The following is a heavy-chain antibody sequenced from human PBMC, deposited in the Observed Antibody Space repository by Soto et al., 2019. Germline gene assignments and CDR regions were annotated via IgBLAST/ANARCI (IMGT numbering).Heavy chain of an antibody. CDR3: STMIVLTGYYVI. CDR2: IKSKSDGGTT. D-gene: IGHD3-9*01. J-gene: IGHJ4*02. V-gene: IGHV3-15*01. Sequence: EVPLVESGGGLVKPGGSLRLSCAASGFTFSNAWMSWVRQAPGKGLEWVGRIKSKSDGGTTDYAAPVKGRFTISRDDSKNTLFLQMNSLKTEDTAIYYCSTMIVLTGYYVIGGQGTLVTVSS. CDR1: GFTFSNAW.